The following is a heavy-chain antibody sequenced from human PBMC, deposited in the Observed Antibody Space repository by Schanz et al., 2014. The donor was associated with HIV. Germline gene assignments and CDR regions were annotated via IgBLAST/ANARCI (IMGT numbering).Heavy chain of an antibody. J-gene: IGHJ5*02. CDR2: ISGSGVST. V-gene: IGHV3-23*04. D-gene: IGHD6-13*01. CDR1: GFTFDSYG. Sequence: VQLVESGGGVVQPGRSLRLSCAASGFTFDSYGIHWVRQAPGKGLEWVSSISGSGVSTFYAGSVNARFAISRDKSKNTLYLQMNSLRPEDTAVYYCAKDKSRHTYSSSSIFDPWGQGTLVTVSS. CDR3: AKDKSRHTYSSSSIFDP.